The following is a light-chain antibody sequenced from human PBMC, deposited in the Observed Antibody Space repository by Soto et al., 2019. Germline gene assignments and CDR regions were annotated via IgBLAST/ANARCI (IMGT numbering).Light chain of an antibody. CDR3: QQYNNWPPWT. CDR2: GAS. J-gene: IGKJ1*01. Sequence: EICMTQSPATLSVSPGERATLSCRASQSVSSNLAWYQQKPGQAPRLLIYGASTRATGIPARFSGSGSGTEFTLTISSLQSEDFAVYYCQQYNNWPPWTFAQGTKVDIK. CDR1: QSVSSN. V-gene: IGKV3-15*01.